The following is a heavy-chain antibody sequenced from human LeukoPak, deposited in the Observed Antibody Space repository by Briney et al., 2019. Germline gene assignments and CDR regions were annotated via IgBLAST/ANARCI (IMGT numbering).Heavy chain of an antibody. Sequence: SVKVSCKASGGTFSSYAISWVRQAPGQGLEWMGRIIPILGIANYAQKFQGRVTITADKSTSTAYMELSSLRSEDTAVYYCARADFWSGYYLSRFDYWGQGTLVTVSS. CDR3: ARADFWSGYYLSRFDY. V-gene: IGHV1-69*04. D-gene: IGHD3-3*01. CDR1: GGTFSSYA. CDR2: IIPILGIA. J-gene: IGHJ4*02.